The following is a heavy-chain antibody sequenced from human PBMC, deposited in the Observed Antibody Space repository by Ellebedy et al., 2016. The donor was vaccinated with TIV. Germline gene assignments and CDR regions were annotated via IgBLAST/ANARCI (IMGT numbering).Heavy chain of an antibody. D-gene: IGHD3-10*01. CDR3: TTGPNRGLDY. Sequence: ASVKVSCXASGHTFTAYGIHWVRQAPGQRLEWMGWINTGNGNTKYSQTFQGRVTVTQNTSIRTAFMELRGLRSEDTAVYYCTTGPNRGLDYWGQGTHVIVSP. J-gene: IGHJ4*02. V-gene: IGHV1-3*04. CDR2: INTGNGNT. CDR1: GHTFTAYG.